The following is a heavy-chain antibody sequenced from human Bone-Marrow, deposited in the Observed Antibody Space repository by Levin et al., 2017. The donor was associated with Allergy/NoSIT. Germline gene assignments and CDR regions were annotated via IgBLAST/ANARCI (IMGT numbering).Heavy chain of an antibody. J-gene: IGHJ4*02. CDR1: GFTFSSYA. D-gene: IGHD6-19*01. Sequence: PGGSLRLSCAASGFTFSSYAMHWVRQAPGKGLEWVAFIWFDGTNKYYADSVKGRFTISRDNSKNTLYLQMNSLRAEDTAVYYCARAGRSSGWNPYYFDYWGQGTLVTVSS. V-gene: IGHV3-33*01. CDR2: IWFDGTNK. CDR3: ARAGRSSGWNPYYFDY.